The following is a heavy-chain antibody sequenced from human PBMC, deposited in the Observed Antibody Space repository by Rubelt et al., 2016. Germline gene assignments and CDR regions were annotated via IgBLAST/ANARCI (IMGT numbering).Heavy chain of an antibody. V-gene: IGHV4-39*07. CDR1: GGSVTNSDYY. J-gene: IGHJ4*02. D-gene: IGHD1-26*01. Sequence: QLQLQESGPGLVKPSETLSLTCSVSGGSVTNSDYYWAWLRLPPGKMLEWIGIVYYSGVTNYHPSLQSPVSISVATSTNQFSLKLSSVTAADTAVYYCARDQAIGSGSYFRSAGNWGQGTLVTVSS. CDR2: VYYSGVT. CDR3: ARDQAIGSGSYFRSAGN.